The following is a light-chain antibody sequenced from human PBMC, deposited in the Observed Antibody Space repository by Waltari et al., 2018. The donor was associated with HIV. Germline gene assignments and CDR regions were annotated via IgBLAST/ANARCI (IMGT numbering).Light chain of an antibody. CDR3: ATWDDSLNGRWV. CDR2: SNN. Sequence: QSVLTQPPSASGTPGQRGTLSCSGSSSNIGSNTVHWYQQLPGTAPKLLIYSNNQRPSGVPDRFSGSKSGTSASLAISGLQSEDEADYYCATWDDSLNGRWVFGGGTKLTVL. J-gene: IGLJ3*02. V-gene: IGLV1-44*01. CDR1: SSNIGSNT.